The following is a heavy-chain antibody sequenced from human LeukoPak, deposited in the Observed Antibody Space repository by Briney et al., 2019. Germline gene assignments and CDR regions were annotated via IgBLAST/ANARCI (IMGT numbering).Heavy chain of an antibody. J-gene: IGHJ2*01. V-gene: IGHV3-21*01. Sequence: GGSLRLSCAASGFTFSSYSMNWVRQAPGKGLEWVSSISSSSSYIYYADSVKGRFTISRDNAKNSLYLQMNSLRAEDTAVYYCAREGPYGDYVRWYFDLWGRGTLVTVSS. D-gene: IGHD4-17*01. CDR1: GFTFSSYS. CDR2: ISSSSSYI. CDR3: AREGPYGDYVRWYFDL.